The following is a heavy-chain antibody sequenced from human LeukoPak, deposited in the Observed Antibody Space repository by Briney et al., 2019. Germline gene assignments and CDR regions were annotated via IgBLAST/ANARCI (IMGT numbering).Heavy chain of an antibody. D-gene: IGHD2-15*01. J-gene: IGHJ4*02. CDR1: GGSISTYY. CDR3: ATAYCSGGSCYFFDY. V-gene: IGHV4-59*01. Sequence: PSETLSLTCTVSGGSISTYYWSWIRQPPGKGLEWIACIYYSGSTNYNPSLKSRVTISVDTSKNQFSLKLSSVTAADTAVYYCATAYCSGGSCYFFDYWGQGTLVTVSS. CDR2: IYYSGST.